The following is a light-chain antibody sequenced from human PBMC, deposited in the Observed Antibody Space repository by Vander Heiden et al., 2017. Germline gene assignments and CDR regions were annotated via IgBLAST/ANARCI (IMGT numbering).Light chain of an antibody. CDR3: LQNYNYPRT. V-gene: IGKV1-6*01. Sequence: AIQMTHSPSSLSASVGDRVTITCRASQGIRNDLSWYQQTPGKAPQLLIYAASRLQSGVPSRFSGSGSGTDFTLSISNLQPEDFATYYCLQNYNYPRTFGQGTKVEI. J-gene: IGKJ1*01. CDR1: QGIRND. CDR2: AAS.